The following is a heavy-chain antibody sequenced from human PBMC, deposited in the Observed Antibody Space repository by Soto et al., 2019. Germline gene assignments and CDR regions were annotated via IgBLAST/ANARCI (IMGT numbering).Heavy chain of an antibody. Sequence: GGSLRLSCAPSGFTFSNYAMFWVRQAPGKGLEWVSTIFAGGGSTYYADSVKGRFTTSRDNSKNILFLQMDSLRAEDTAVYFCAKDLIRGDGYIDFDYWGQGTLVTVSS. V-gene: IGHV3-23*01. CDR1: GFTFSNYA. D-gene: IGHD3-10*01. J-gene: IGHJ4*02. CDR3: AKDLIRGDGYIDFDY. CDR2: IFAGGGST.